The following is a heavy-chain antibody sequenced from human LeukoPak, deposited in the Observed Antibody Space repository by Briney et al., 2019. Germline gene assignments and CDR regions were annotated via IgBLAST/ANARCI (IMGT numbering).Heavy chain of an antibody. V-gene: IGHV3-73*01. CDR3: AKGGGYYDSRLDY. Sequence: GGSLRLSCAASGFTFSGSAMHWVRQASGKGLEWVGRIRSKANSYATAYAASVKGRFTISRDDSKNTAYLQMKSLRAEDTAVYYCAKGGGYYDSRLDYWGQGTLVTVSS. CDR2: IRSKANSYAT. D-gene: IGHD3-22*01. CDR1: GFTFSGSA. J-gene: IGHJ4*02.